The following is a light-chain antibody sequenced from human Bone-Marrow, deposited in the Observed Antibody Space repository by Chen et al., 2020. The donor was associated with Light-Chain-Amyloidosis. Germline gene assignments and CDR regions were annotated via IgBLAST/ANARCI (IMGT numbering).Light chain of an antibody. CDR1: DLPKKY. J-gene: IGLJ2*01. CDR3: QSADSSGTYEVI. Sequence: SYELTQPPSVSVSPGQTARITCSGDDLPKKYAYWYQQKPGQAPVLVIHRDTERPSGISGRFSGSSSGTTATLTISGVQAEDEADYHCQSADSSGTYEVIFGGGTKLTVL. V-gene: IGLV3-25*03. CDR2: RDT.